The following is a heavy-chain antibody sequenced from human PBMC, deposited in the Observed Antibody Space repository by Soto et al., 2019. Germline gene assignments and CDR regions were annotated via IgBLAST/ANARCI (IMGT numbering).Heavy chain of an antibody. V-gene: IGHV3-30*18. J-gene: IGHJ4*02. CDR3: AKDDKDSSGYLPL. CDR2: ISYDGSNK. CDR1: GFTFSSYG. D-gene: IGHD3-22*01. Sequence: GGSLRLSCAASGFTFSSYGMHWVRQAPGKGLEWVAVISYDGSNKYYADSVKGRFTISRDNSKNTLYLQMNSLRAEDTAVYYCAKDDKDSSGYLPLWGQGTLVTVSS.